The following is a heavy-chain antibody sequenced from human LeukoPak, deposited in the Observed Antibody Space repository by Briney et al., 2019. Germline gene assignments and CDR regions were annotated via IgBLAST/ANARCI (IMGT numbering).Heavy chain of an antibody. CDR3: AKRVPYSSSSGYFDS. D-gene: IGHD6-6*01. J-gene: IGHJ4*02. V-gene: IGHV3-23*01. CDR1: GVTFSNYG. Sequence: GGSLRLSCAASGVTFSNYGMSWVRQAPGKGLEWVSAISDSGSDTYYADSVKGRFTISRDNSKNTMYLQMNSLRAEDTAVYYCAKRVPYSSSSGYFDSWGQGTLVTVSS. CDR2: ISDSGSDT.